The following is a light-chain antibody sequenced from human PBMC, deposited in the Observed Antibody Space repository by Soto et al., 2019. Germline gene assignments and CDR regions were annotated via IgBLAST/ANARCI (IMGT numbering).Light chain of an antibody. CDR2: DVS. V-gene: IGKV3D-15*01. J-gene: IGKJ1*01. CDR3: QQYNSYWT. CDR1: QSVSSN. Sequence: EIVTTHSPATLSVSPGERATLSFSASQSVSSNLAWYQQKPGQAPRLLIYDVSNRATGIPARFSGSGSGTEFTLTISSLQPDDFATYYCQQYNSYWTFGQGTKVDI.